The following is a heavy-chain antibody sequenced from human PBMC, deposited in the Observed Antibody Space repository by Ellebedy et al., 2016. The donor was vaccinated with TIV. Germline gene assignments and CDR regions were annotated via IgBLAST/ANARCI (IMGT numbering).Heavy chain of an antibody. CDR1: GGSISSSSYY. V-gene: IGHV4-39*01. Sequence: SETLSLTXTVSGGSISSSSYYWGWIRQPPGKGLEWIGSIYYSGSTYYNPSLKSRVTISVDTSKNQFSLKLSSVTAADTAVYYCARRRYYDYIWGSYRSSPSDYWGQGTLVTVSS. CDR3: ARRRYYDYIWGSYRSSPSDY. D-gene: IGHD3-16*02. J-gene: IGHJ4*02. CDR2: IYYSGST.